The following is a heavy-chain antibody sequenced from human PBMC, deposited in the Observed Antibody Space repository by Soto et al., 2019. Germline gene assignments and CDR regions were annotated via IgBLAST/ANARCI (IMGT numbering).Heavy chain of an antibody. CDR3: ARVEAVAGLYNYHGLDV. J-gene: IGHJ6*02. CDR2: IVPIFGTT. V-gene: IGHV1-69*12. CDR1: GGTFSNYA. Sequence: QVQLVQSGAEVKKPGSSVKVSCKVSGGTFSNYAIDWVRLAPGHGLEWMGGIVPIFGTTYYTQKFKGRATIIAEDSTTTAYLEMSSLRSEDTAIYYCARVEAVAGLYNYHGLDVWGQGTAVTVSS. D-gene: IGHD6-19*01.